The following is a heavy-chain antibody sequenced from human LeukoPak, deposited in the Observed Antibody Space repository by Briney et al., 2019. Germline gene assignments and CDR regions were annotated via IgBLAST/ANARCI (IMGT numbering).Heavy chain of an antibody. CDR1: GGTFSTFA. D-gene: IGHD3-16*02. CDR2: IIPMFAAA. CDR3: ALPSVIGTSTYYFDY. J-gene: IGHJ4*02. V-gene: IGHV1-69*13. Sequence: ASVTISCKASGGTFSTFAISWVRQAPGQGLAWMGGIIPMFAAANYPQKFQGRLTIIADESTSSAHMELTSLRAEDTAIYYCALPSVIGTSTYYFDYWGQGTLVTVSS.